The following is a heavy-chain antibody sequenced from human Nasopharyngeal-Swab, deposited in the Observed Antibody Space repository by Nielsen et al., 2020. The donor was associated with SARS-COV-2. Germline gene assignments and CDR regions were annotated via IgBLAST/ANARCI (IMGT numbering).Heavy chain of an antibody. J-gene: IGHJ6*03. CDR1: GGSVRSGRYY. CDR2: IYYSGST. D-gene: IGHD6-13*01. V-gene: IGHV4-61*01. Sequence: SETLSLTCTVSGGSVRSGRYYWGWIRQPPAKGLEWIGYIYYSGSTNYNPSLKSRVTISVDTTPNQFSLTLSSATAADTAVYYCASCIITAGPYYYYMDVWGKGTTVTVSS. CDR3: ASCIITAGPYYYYMDV.